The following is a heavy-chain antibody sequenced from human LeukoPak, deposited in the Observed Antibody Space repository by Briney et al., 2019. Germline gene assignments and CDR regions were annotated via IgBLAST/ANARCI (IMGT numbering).Heavy chain of an antibody. V-gene: IGHV4-39*07. D-gene: IGHD4-17*01. CDR3: AVTSPIDY. CDR2: IYDSGST. J-gene: IGHJ4*02. Sequence: SETLSLTCTVSGGSIRSSYYYWGWIRQPPGKGLEWIGSIYDSGSTNYNPSLKSRVTISVDKSKNQFSLKLSSVTAADTAVYYCAVTSPIDYWGQGTLVTVSS. CDR1: GGSIRSSYYY.